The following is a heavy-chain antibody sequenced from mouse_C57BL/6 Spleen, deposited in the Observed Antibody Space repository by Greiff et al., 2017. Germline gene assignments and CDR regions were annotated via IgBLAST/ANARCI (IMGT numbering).Heavy chain of an antibody. D-gene: IGHD2-10*02. CDR3: AREGGYGNYVSYAMDY. CDR1: GYSITRGYY. CDR2: ISYDGSN. J-gene: IGHJ4*01. V-gene: IGHV3-6*01. Sequence: EVQLQESGPGLVKPSQSLSLTCSVTGYSITRGYYWNWIRQFPGNKLEWMGYISYDGSNNYNPSLKNRISITRDTSKNQFFLKLDSVTTEDTATYYCAREGGYGNYVSYAMDYWGQGTSVTVSS.